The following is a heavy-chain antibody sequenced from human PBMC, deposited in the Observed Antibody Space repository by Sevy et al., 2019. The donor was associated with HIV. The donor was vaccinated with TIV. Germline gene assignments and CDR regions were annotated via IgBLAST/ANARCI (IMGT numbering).Heavy chain of an antibody. J-gene: IGHJ6*03. CDR1: GFTFSSYS. CDR3: ARDAGYDFWSGYNYYMDV. Sequence: GGSLRLSCAASGFTFSSYSMNWVRQAPGKGLEWVSSISSSSSYIYYADSVKGRFTISRDNAKNSLYLQMNSLRAEDTAVYYCARDAGYDFWSGYNYYMDVWGKGTTVTV. V-gene: IGHV3-21*01. CDR2: ISSSSSYI. D-gene: IGHD3-3*01.